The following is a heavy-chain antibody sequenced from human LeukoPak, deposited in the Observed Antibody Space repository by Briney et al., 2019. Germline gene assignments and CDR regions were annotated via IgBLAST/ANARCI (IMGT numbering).Heavy chain of an antibody. J-gene: IGHJ4*02. V-gene: IGHV1-2*02. Sequence: ASVKVSCKASGYTFTGCYMHWVRQAPGQGLEWMGWINPNSGGTNYAQKFQGRVTMTRDTSISTAYMELSRLRSDDTAVYYCARETRYSYGYPFDYWGQGTLVTVSS. CDR1: GYTFTGCY. D-gene: IGHD5-18*01. CDR2: INPNSGGT. CDR3: ARETRYSYGYPFDY.